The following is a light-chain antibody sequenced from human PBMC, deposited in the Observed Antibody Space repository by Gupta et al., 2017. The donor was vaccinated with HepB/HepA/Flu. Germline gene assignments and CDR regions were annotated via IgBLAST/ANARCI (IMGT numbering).Light chain of an antibody. CDR1: KSVSSN. CDR2: GTS. J-gene: IGKJ1*01. V-gene: IGKV3-15*01. CDR3: QQDNSWRT. Sequence: EIVLTQSPATLSVSPGTRATLSCRASKSVSSNLAWYQQKPGQAPRLLIYGTSTRATGIAVRFSGSGSGTEFTLTISSLQSEDSAVYYWQQDNSWRTFGQGTKVEIK.